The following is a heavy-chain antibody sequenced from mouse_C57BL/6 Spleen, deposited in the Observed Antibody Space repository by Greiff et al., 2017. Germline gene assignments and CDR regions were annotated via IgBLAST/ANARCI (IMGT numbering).Heavy chain of an antibody. CDR3: ARNLRERDYYAMDY. V-gene: IGHV1-59*01. CDR1: GYTFTSYW. Sequence: QVQLQQPGAELVRPGTSVKLSCKASGYTFTSYWMHWVKQRPGQGLEWIGVIDPSDSYTNYNQKFKGKATLTVDTSSSTAYMQLSSLTSEDSAVYYCARNLRERDYYAMDYWGQGTSVTVSS. CDR2: IDPSDSYT. J-gene: IGHJ4*01.